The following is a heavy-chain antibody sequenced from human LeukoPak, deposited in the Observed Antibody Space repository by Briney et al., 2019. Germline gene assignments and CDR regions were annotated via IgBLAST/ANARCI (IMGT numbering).Heavy chain of an antibody. Sequence: ASVKVSSKASGGTFNSYAISWVRQAPGQGLEWMGRIIPIFGTANYAQKFQGRVTITADKSTSTAYMELSSLRSEDTAVYYCARVDYDILTAYKDYWGQGTLVTVSS. CDR3: ARVDYDILTAYKDY. V-gene: IGHV1-69*06. CDR2: IIPIFGTA. J-gene: IGHJ4*02. D-gene: IGHD3-9*01. CDR1: GGTFNSYA.